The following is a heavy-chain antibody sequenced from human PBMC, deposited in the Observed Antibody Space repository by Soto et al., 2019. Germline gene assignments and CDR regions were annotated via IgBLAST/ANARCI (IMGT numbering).Heavy chain of an antibody. J-gene: IGHJ4*02. CDR1: GFTFSSYA. Sequence: PGGSLRLSCAASGFTFSSYAMSWVRQAPGKGLEWVSAISGSGGSTYYADSVKGRFTISRDNSKNTLYLEMRGLRAEDTAAYYCTGGTYSDYWGQGTLVTVSS. CDR3: TGGTYSDY. V-gene: IGHV3-23*01. CDR2: ISGSGGST. D-gene: IGHD3-16*01.